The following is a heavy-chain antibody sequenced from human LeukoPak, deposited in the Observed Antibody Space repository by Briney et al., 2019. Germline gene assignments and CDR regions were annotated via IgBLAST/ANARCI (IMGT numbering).Heavy chain of an antibody. J-gene: IGHJ4*02. Sequence: SETLSLTCTVSGGVIRTYYWGWIRQPPGKGLEYIGYIYYTGSTTYNPSLESRVTMSVDTSKNQFSLQLTSVTAADTAVYHCARETYCSGGTCFFGPDYWGQGTLVTVSS. CDR3: ARETYCSGGTCFFGPDY. V-gene: IGHV4-59*12. D-gene: IGHD2-15*01. CDR2: IYYTGST. CDR1: GGVIRTYY.